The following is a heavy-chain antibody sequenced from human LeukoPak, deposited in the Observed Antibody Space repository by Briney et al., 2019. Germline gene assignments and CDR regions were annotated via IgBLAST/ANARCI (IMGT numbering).Heavy chain of an antibody. D-gene: IGHD6-13*01. V-gene: IGHV3-23*01. CDR3: ARVIRAAPGKGYFDY. J-gene: IGHJ4*02. Sequence: PGGSLRLSCATSGFIFSTYALSWVRQAPGKGPEWASSISGSGGSTYHADSVKGRFTISRDSSKNTLYLQMNSLRAEDTAIYYCARVIRAAPGKGYFDYWGQGTLVTVSS. CDR1: GFIFSTYA. CDR2: ISGSGGST.